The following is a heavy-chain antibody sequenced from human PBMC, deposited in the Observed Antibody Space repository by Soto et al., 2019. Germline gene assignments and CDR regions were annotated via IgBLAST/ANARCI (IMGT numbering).Heavy chain of an antibody. CDR2: MNPNSGNT. D-gene: IGHD5-12*01. J-gene: IGHJ4*02. CDR3: ARGLQYSGYDWFDY. V-gene: IGHV1-8*01. CDR1: GYTFTSYD. Sequence: ASVKVSCKASGYTFTSYDINWVRQATGQGLEWMGWMNPNSGNTGYAQKFQGRVTMTRNTSISTAYMELSSLRSEDTAVYYCARGLQYSGYDWFDYWGQGTLVTVSS.